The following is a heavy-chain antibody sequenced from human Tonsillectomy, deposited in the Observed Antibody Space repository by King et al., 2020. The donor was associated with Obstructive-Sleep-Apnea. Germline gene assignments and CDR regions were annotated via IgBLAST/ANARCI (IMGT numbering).Heavy chain of an antibody. CDR2: ISGSGGRT. J-gene: IGHJ4*02. CDR3: AKDKEDGYNWGYYFDF. Sequence: VQLVESGGGLVQPGGSLRLSCAVSGLTFSSYAMSWVRQAPGKGLEWVSVISGSGGRTNYADSVKGRFTISRDNPKNTLSLQMISLRAEDTAVYYCAKDKEDGYNWGYYFDFWGQGTLVTVSS. D-gene: IGHD5-24*01. CDR1: GLTFSSYA. V-gene: IGHV3-23*04.